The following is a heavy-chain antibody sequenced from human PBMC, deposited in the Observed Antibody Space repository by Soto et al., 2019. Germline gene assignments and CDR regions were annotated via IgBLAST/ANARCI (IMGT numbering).Heavy chain of an antibody. CDR1: GGSISDGAYY. Sequence: QVQLQESGPGLVKPSQTLSLTCTVSGGSISDGAYYWSWIRQPPGKGLEWIGHIYNSGNTYNNPSLRTRLTSSLDTPKSQFSLTLNSVTAADTAVYYCASGLSGDKVDQWGQGTLVTVSS. CDR3: ASGLSGDKVDQ. D-gene: IGHD2-21*01. V-gene: IGHV4-30-4*01. CDR2: IYNSGNT. J-gene: IGHJ4*02.